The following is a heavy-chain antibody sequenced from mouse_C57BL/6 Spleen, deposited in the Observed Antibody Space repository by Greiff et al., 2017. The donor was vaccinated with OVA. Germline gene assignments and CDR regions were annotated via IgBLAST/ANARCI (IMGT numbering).Heavy chain of an antibody. V-gene: IGHV1-55*01. CDR1: GYTFTSYW. CDR3: ARRGQLRPSMDY. J-gene: IGHJ4*01. CDR2: IYPGSGST. D-gene: IGHD3-2*02. Sequence: VQLQQPGAELVKPGASVKMSCKASGYTFTSYWITWVKQRPGQGLAWIGDIYPGSGSTNYNEKFKSKATLTVDTSSSTAYMQLSSLTSEDAAVYYCARRGQLRPSMDYWGQGTSVTVSS.